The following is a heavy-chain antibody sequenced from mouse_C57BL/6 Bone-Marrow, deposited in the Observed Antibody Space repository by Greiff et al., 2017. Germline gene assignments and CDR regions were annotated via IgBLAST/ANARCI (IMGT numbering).Heavy chain of an antibody. J-gene: IGHJ3*01. D-gene: IGHD1-1*01. CDR2: ISTGGGST. CDR3: SRPYYGRSPWFAY. Sequence: DVMLVESGGGLVQPGGSLQLSCAASGFTFSDHYMYWVRQTPEKRLEWVAYISTGGGSTYYPDNVKGRFTISRDNAKNTLYLQMSRLRSEDTAMYYCSRPYYGRSPWFAYWGQGTLVTVSA. V-gene: IGHV5-12*01. CDR1: GFTFSDHY.